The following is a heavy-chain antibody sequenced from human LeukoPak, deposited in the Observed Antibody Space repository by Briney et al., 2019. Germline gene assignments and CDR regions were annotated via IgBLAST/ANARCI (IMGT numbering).Heavy chain of an antibody. J-gene: IGHJ6*04. CDR3: ARGGMGQGSYYGMDV. CDR1: GFTFSSYG. V-gene: IGHV3-33*01. Sequence: PGRSLRLSCAASGFTFSSYGMHWVRQAPGKGLEWVAVIWYDGSNKYYADSVKGRFTISRDNSKNTLYLQMNSLRAEDTAVYYCARGGMGQGSYYGMDVWGKGTTVTVSS. CDR2: IWYDGSNK. D-gene: IGHD1-26*01.